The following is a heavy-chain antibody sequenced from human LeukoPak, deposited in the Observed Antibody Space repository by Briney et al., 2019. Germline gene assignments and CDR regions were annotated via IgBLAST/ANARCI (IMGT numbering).Heavy chain of an antibody. CDR2: IIPIFGTA. D-gene: IGHD6-13*01. Sequence: SVKVSCKASGGTFSSYAISWVRQAPGQGLEWMGGIIPIFGTANYAQKFQGRVTITADESTSTAYMELSSLRSEDTAVYYCASWGDSSSTTSRHFQHWGQGTLVTVSS. V-gene: IGHV1-69*01. CDR3: ASWGDSSSTTSRHFQH. J-gene: IGHJ1*01. CDR1: GGTFSSYA.